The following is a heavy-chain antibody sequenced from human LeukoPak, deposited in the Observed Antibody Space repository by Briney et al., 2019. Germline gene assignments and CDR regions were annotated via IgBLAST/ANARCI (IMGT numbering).Heavy chain of an antibody. CDR3: ARSPEYYFDY. Sequence: PSQTLSLTCTVSGGSISSGGYYWSWIRQHPGKGLEWIGYINYSGSTYYNPSLKSRVTISMDTSENQFSLKLTSVTAADTAVYYCARSPEYYFDYWGQGTLVTVSS. J-gene: IGHJ4*02. CDR2: INYSGST. V-gene: IGHV4-31*03. D-gene: IGHD1-14*01. CDR1: GGSISSGGYY.